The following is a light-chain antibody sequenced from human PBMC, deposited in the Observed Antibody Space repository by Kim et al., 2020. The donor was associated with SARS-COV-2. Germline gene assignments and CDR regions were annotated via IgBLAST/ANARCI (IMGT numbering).Light chain of an antibody. CDR2: WAS. V-gene: IGKV4-1*01. J-gene: IGKJ1*01. CDR1: QSVVYSSNNKNY. CDR3: QQYYSTSTWT. Sequence: DIVMTQSPDSLAVSLGERATINCKSSQSVVYSSNNKNYLAWYQQKPGQPPKLLIYWASTRESGVPDRFSGSGSGTDFTLTISSLQAEDVAVYYCQQYYSTSTWTFGQGTKVDIK.